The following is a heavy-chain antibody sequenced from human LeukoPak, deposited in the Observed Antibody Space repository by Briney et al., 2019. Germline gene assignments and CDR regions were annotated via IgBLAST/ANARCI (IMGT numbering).Heavy chain of an antibody. CDR3: ARMRYCSSTSCYYRFDP. J-gene: IGHJ5*02. D-gene: IGHD2-2*01. CDR2: IYYSGST. CDR1: GGSISSGGYY. Sequence: SETLSLTCTVSGGSISSGGYYWSWIRQHPGKGLEWIGYIYYSGSTYYNPSLMSRVTISVDTSKNQFSLKLSSVTAADTAVYYCARMRYCSSTSCYYRFDPWGQGTLVTVPS. V-gene: IGHV4-31*03.